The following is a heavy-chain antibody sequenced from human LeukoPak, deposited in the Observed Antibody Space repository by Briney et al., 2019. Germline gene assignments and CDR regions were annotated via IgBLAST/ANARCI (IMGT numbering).Heavy chain of an antibody. D-gene: IGHD5-18*01. V-gene: IGHV4-34*01. J-gene: IGHJ3*02. CDR1: GGSFSGYY. CDR3: ARSVDTAMDDAFDI. CDR2: IKQSGST. Sequence: ASETLSLTCAVYGGSFSGYYRSWIRQPPGKGLEWMGEIKQSGSTNYNPSLKSRVTISVDTSKNQFSLKLSSVTAADTAVYYCARSVDTAMDDAFDIWGQGTMVTVSS.